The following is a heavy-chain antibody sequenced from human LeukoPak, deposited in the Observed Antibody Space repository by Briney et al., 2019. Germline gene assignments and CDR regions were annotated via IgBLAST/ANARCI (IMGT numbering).Heavy chain of an antibody. J-gene: IGHJ4*02. CDR1: GFTFSSYA. CDR3: ARKGDGDGRYDY. Sequence: GGSLRLSCAASGFTFSSYAMHWVRQAPGKGLEYVSAISSNGGSTHYTNSVKGRFTISRDNSKNTLYLQMGSLRAEDMAVYYCARKGDGDGRYDYWGQGTLVTVSS. V-gene: IGHV3-64*01. D-gene: IGHD5-24*01. CDR2: ISSNGGST.